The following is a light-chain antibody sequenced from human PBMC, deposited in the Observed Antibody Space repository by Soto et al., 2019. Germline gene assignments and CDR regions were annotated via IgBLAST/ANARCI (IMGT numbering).Light chain of an antibody. CDR1: SSDVGGYNY. Sequence: QSALTQPASVSGSPGQSITISCTGTSSDVGGYNYVSWYQQHPGKAPKVMIYDVSNRPSGVSNRFSGSKSGNTASLTISGLLAEDEADYYCSSYTRSSTYVFGTGTKLTVL. J-gene: IGLJ1*01. CDR3: SSYTRSSTYV. CDR2: DVS. V-gene: IGLV2-14*01.